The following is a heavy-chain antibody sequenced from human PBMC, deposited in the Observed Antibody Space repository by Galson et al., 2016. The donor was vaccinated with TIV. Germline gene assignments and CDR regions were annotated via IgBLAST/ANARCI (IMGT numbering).Heavy chain of an antibody. CDR3: ARKYTNFGDNLFDP. Sequence: SLRLSCAASGFSFGDYSFNWVRQAPGKGLEWLSYISSSSRTIYYGDSVKGRFTISRDNAKNSLFLQMNSLRDEDTAVYYCARKYTNFGDNLFDPWGQGTLVTVSS. CDR2: ISSSSRTI. D-gene: IGHD3-3*01. V-gene: IGHV3-48*02. J-gene: IGHJ5*02. CDR1: GFSFGDYS.